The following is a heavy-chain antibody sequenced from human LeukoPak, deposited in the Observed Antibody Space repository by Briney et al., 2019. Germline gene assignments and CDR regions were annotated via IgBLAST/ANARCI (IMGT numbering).Heavy chain of an antibody. CDR3: AKDLGLRWYTLGY. CDR2: ISYDGSNK. D-gene: IGHD4-23*01. V-gene: IGHV3-30*18. Sequence: GGSLRLSCAASGFTFSSYGMHWVRQAPGKGLEWVAVISYDGSNKYYADSVKGRFTISRDNPKNTLYLQMNSLRAEDTAVYYCAKDLGLRWYTLGYWGQGTLVTVSS. J-gene: IGHJ4*02. CDR1: GFTFSSYG.